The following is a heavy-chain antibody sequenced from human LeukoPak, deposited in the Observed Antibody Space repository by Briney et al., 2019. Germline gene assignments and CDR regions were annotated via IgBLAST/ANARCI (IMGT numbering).Heavy chain of an antibody. V-gene: IGHV4-4*07. J-gene: IGHJ4*02. D-gene: IGHD6-13*01. Sequence: SETLSLTCAVYGGSISSYYWSWIRQPAGKGLEWIGRIYTSGSTNYNPSLKSRVTMSVDTSKNQFSLKLSSVTAADTAVYYCARDRGAGYSSSWLFDYWGQGTLVTVSS. CDR2: IYTSGST. CDR3: ARDRGAGYSSSWLFDY. CDR1: GGSISSYY.